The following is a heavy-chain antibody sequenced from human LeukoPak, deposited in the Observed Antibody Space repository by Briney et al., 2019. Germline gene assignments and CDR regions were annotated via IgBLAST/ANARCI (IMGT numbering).Heavy chain of an antibody. Sequence: ASVKVSCKASGGTFSSYTISWVRQAPGQGLEWMGGIIPIFGTANYAQKFQGRVTITTDESTSTAYMELSSLRSEDTAVYYCARGHYYDSSGYYLFDYWGQGTLVTVSS. V-gene: IGHV1-69*05. CDR2: IIPIFGTA. CDR1: GGTFSSYT. CDR3: ARGHYYDSSGYYLFDY. J-gene: IGHJ4*02. D-gene: IGHD3-22*01.